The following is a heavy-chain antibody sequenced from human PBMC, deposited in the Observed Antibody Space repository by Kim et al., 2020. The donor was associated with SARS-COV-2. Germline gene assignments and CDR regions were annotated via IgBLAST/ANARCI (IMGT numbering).Heavy chain of an antibody. CDR3: ARDTGGIVVVPAATWFDP. Sequence: GGSLRLSCAASGFTFSSYSMNWVRQAPGKGLEWVSSISSSSSYIYYADSVKGRFTISRDNAKNSLYLQMNSLRAEDTAVYYCARDTGGIVVVPAATWFDPWGQGTLVTVSS. J-gene: IGHJ5*02. D-gene: IGHD2-2*01. CDR1: GFTFSSYS. V-gene: IGHV3-21*01. CDR2: ISSSSSYI.